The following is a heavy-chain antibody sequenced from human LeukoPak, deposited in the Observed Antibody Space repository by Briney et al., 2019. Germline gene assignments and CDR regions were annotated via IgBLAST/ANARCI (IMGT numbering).Heavy chain of an antibody. V-gene: IGHV3-43*02. Sequence: TGGSLRLSCAASGCTFDDYAMHWVRQAPGKGLEWVSLISGDGGSTYYADSVKGRFTISRDNSKNSLYLQMNSLRTEDTALYYCAILTVTYDAFDIWGQGTMVTVSS. J-gene: IGHJ3*02. CDR1: GCTFDDYA. CDR3: AILTVTYDAFDI. D-gene: IGHD4-17*01. CDR2: ISGDGGST.